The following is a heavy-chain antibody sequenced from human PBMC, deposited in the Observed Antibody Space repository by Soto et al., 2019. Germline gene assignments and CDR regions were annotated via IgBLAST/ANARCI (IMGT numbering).Heavy chain of an antibody. CDR1: GVSISSYY. J-gene: IGHJ4*02. Sequence: SETLSLTCTVSGVSISSYYWSWIRQPPGKGLEWIGSIFYTENTDYNPSLKSRVTISIDTSKKQFSLNLRSVTAADTAVYYCARSPQYSSGWNGGFDYWGQGTLVTVSS. CDR2: IFYTENT. D-gene: IGHD6-19*01. CDR3: ARSPQYSSGWNGGFDY. V-gene: IGHV4-59*01.